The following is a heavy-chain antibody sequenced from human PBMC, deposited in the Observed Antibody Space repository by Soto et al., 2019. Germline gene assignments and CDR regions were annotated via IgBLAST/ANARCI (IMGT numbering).Heavy chain of an antibody. CDR2: IYSGGST. Sequence: GGSLRLSCAASGFTVSSNYRSWVRQAPGKGLEWVSVIYSGGSTYYADSVKGRFTISRDNSKNTLYLQMSSLRAEDTAVYYCVKGASSSWSYYYYYGMDVWGQGTTVTVSS. CDR1: GFTVSSNY. V-gene: IGHV3-53*05. D-gene: IGHD6-13*01. J-gene: IGHJ6*02. CDR3: VKGASSSWSYYYYYGMDV.